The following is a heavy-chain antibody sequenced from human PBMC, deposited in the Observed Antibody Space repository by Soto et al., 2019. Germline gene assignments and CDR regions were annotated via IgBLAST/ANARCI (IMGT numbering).Heavy chain of an antibody. Sequence: EVQLVESGGGLVKSGGSLRLSCAASGFTFSSYSMNWVRQAPGKGLEWVSSISSSSSYIYYADSVKGRFTISRDNAKNSLYLQMNSLRAEDTAVYYCARERGGVGAAAVFGGFDPWGQGTLVTVSS. CDR2: ISSSSSYI. J-gene: IGHJ5*02. D-gene: IGHD6-13*01. CDR1: GFTFSSYS. V-gene: IGHV3-21*01. CDR3: ARERGGVGAAAVFGGFDP.